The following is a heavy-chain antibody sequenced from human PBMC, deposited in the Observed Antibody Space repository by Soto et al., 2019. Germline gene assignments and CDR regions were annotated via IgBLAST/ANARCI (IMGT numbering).Heavy chain of an antibody. CDR1: GYTFTSYG. Sequence: QVQLVQSGAEVKKPGASVKVSCKASGYTFTSYGISWVRQAPGQGLEWMGWISAYNGNTNYAQKLQGRVTMXXDXSXXTAYMELRSLRSDDTAVYYCARDLPTVTTRYGMDVWGQGTTVTVSS. V-gene: IGHV1-18*01. D-gene: IGHD4-17*01. CDR3: ARDLPTVTTRYGMDV. J-gene: IGHJ6*02. CDR2: ISAYNGNT.